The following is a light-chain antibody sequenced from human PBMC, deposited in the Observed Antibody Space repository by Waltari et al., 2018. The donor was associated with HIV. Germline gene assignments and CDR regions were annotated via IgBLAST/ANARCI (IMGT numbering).Light chain of an antibody. CDR2: DST. CDR1: AGPVTSKNY. J-gene: IGLJ2*01. CDR3: LLFFGATRI. Sequence: QAAVTQEPSMTVSPGGTIIPTCGSSAGPVTSKNYAFWFQQKPGQAPTTPIFDSTKRHSWTPARFSCFLLGDKAVLTLSGALSEDEAFYYCLLFFGATRIFGGGTMVTV. V-gene: IGLV7-46*01.